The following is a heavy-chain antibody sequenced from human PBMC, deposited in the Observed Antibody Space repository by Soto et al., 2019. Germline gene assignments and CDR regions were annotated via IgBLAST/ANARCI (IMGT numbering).Heavy chain of an antibody. J-gene: IGHJ5*02. V-gene: IGHV5-51*01. CDR1: GYSFTSYW. CDR2: IYPGDSDT. Sequence: PGESLKISCKGSGYSFTSYWIGWVRQMPGKGLEWMGIIYPGDSDTRYSPSFQGQVTISADKSISTAYLQWSSLKASDTAMYYCARHKGDYVFWGAAGVPGWFDPWGQGPLVTVSS. D-gene: IGHD3-3*01. CDR3: ARHKGDYVFWGAAGVPGWFDP.